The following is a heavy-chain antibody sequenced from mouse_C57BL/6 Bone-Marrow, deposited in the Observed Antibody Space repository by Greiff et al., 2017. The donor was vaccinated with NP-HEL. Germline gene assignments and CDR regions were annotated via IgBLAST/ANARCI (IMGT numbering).Heavy chain of an antibody. CDR3: TRRRLREAMDY. V-gene: IGHV1-15*01. CDR2: IDPETGGT. D-gene: IGHD2-4*01. J-gene: IGHJ4*01. Sequence: QVQLQQSGAELVRPGASVTLSCKASGYTFTDYEMHWVKQTPVHGLEWIGAIDPETGGTAYNQKFKGKAILTADKSSSTAYMELRSLTSEDSAVYYCTRRRLREAMDYWGQGTSVTVSS. CDR1: GYTFTDYE.